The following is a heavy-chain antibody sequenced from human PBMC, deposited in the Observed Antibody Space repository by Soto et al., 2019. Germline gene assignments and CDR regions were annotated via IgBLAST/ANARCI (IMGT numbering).Heavy chain of an antibody. J-gene: IGHJ4*02. D-gene: IGHD4-17*01. Sequence: QVQLVQSGGEVKKPGASVKVSCKASGYTSSDYTSVKFGITWVGQAPGQGLEWMGRISGYNGNTNFGQNYQGRVTIPTDTSTSTVYMELRSLRSDDTAVYYCSRVRGVKHYHYVDAFDYWGQGSPVTVSS. CDR2: ISGYNGNT. V-gene: IGHV1-18*01. CDR1: GYTSSDYTSVKFG. CDR3: SRVRGVKHYHYVDAFDY.